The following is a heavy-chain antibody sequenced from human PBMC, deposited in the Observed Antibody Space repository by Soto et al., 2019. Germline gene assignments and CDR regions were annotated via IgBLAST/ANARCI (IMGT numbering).Heavy chain of an antibody. D-gene: IGHD1-7*01. CDR3: ARYNWNYLAFDY. CDR1: CGSIISYY. Sequence: XXTLSLTCTVSCGSIISYYWSWIRQPPGKGLEWIGYXYYSGXTNYNHYLKSXXTISVDTXXNQLYLKLSSVTAADTAVYYCARYNWNYLAFDYWGQGTLVTVSS. CDR2: XYYSGXT. J-gene: IGHJ4*02. V-gene: IGHV4-59*01.